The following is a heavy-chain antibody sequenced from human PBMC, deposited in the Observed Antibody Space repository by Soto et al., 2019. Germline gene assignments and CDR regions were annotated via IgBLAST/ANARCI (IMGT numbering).Heavy chain of an antibody. D-gene: IGHD6-6*01. CDR2: ISYDGSNK. CDR3: AKDSPGSSSYGMDV. CDR1: GFTFSSYG. Sequence: GGSLRLSCAASGFTFSSYGMHWVRQAPGKGLEWVAVISYDGSNKYYADSVKGRFTISRDNSKNTLYLQMNSLRAEDTAVYYCAKDSPGSSSYGMDVWGQGTTVTVSS. J-gene: IGHJ6*02. V-gene: IGHV3-30*18.